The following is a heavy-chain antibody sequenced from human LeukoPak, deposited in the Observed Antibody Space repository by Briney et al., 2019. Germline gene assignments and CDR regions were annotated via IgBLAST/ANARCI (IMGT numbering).Heavy chain of an antibody. J-gene: IGHJ6*02. CDR2: INPSGGST. Sequence: ASVKVSCKASGYTFTSYYMHWVRQAPGQGLEWMGIINPSGGSTSYAQKFQGRVTMTRDTSTSTVYMELSSLRSEDTAVYYSAREDAYCGGDCYGYYYYGMDVWGQGTTVTVSS. D-gene: IGHD2-21*02. CDR1: GYTFTSYY. CDR3: AREDAYCGGDCYGYYYYGMDV. V-gene: IGHV1-46*01.